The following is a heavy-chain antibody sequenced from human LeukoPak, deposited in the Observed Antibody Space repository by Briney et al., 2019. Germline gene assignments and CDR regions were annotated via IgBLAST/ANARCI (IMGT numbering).Heavy chain of an antibody. J-gene: IGHJ5*02. Sequence: GGSLRLSCAASGFTFSTYSMNWVRQAPGKGLEWVSSITSSNSYIYYADSVKGRFTISRDNAKNSLYLQMNSLRAEDTAIYYCARDQNFYGSGRGFDPWGQGTLVTVSS. CDR2: ITSSNSYI. CDR3: ARDQNFYGSGRGFDP. V-gene: IGHV3-21*01. CDR1: GFTFSTYS. D-gene: IGHD3-10*01.